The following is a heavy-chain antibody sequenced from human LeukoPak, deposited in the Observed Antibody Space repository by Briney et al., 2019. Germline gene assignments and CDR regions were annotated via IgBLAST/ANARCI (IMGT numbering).Heavy chain of an antibody. CDR1: GFTVSSNY. CDR3: TTKVGLHRGYSYGRDY. J-gene: IGHJ4*02. Sequence: GGSLRLSCAASGFTVSSNYMSWVRQAPGKGLEWVGRIKSKTDGGTTDYAAPVKGRFTISRDDSKNTLYLQMNSLKTEDTAVYYCTTKVGLHRGYSYGRDYWGQGTLVTVSS. V-gene: IGHV3-15*01. D-gene: IGHD5-18*01. CDR2: IKSKTDGGTT.